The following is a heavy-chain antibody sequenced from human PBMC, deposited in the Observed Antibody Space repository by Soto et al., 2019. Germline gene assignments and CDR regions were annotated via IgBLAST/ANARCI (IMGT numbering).Heavy chain of an antibody. CDR3: ARGIVVVKYYYYYGMDV. Sequence: ASVKVSCKASGGTFSSYAISWVRQAPGQGLEWMGGIIPIFGTANYAQKFQGRVTITADESTSTAYMEPSSLRSEDTAVYYCARGIVVVKYYYYYGMDVWGQGTTVTVSS. V-gene: IGHV1-69*13. CDR1: GGTFSSYA. J-gene: IGHJ6*02. D-gene: IGHD3-22*01. CDR2: IIPIFGTA.